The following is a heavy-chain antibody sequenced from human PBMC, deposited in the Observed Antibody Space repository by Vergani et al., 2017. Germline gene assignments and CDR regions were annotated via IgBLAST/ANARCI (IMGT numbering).Heavy chain of an antibody. Sequence: QVQLQESGPGLVKPSQTLSLTCAVSGDSITNGGFSWNWIRQPPGKGPEWIGYIFPSGNSDYNPSLKNRVSISLDKSKNQFSLWVNSVTAADTAVYFCARASLRALVGYYYYRDGWVKGKTVVVSS. CDR3: ARASLRALVGYYYYRDG. V-gene: IGHV4-30-2*01. D-gene: IGHD3-16*02. J-gene: IGHJ6*03. CDR2: IFPSGNS. CDR1: GDSITNGGFS.